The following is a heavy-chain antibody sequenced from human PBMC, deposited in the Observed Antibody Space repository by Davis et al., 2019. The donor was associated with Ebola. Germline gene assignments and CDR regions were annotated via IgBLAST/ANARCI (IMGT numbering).Heavy chain of an antibody. D-gene: IGHD2-8*01. CDR3: AKGSTVLMVYAQPYFDY. CDR2: ISGSGGST. V-gene: IGHV3-23*01. CDR1: GFTFSSYA. J-gene: IGHJ4*02. Sequence: PGGSLRLSCAASGFTFSSYAMSWVRQAPGKGLEWVSAISGSGGSTYYADSVKGRFTISRDNSKNTLYLQMNSLRAEDTAVYYCAKGSTVLMVYAQPYFDYWGQGTLVTVSS.